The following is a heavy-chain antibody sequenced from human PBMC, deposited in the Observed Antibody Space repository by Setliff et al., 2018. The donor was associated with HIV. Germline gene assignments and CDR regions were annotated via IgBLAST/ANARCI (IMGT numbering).Heavy chain of an antibody. Sequence: SETLSLTCTVSGGSIGSGGSYWSWIRQHPGKGLEWIGNIYYNGSTYCNPSLKSRVTISVDTSKNQFFLNLRSVTAADTAVYYCASWGRGRRANYNFWSGSSWFDPWGQGTLVTVSS. CDR2: IYYNGST. D-gene: IGHD3-3*01. J-gene: IGHJ5*02. V-gene: IGHV4-31*03. CDR3: ASWGRGRRANYNFWSGSSWFDP. CDR1: GGSIGSGGSY.